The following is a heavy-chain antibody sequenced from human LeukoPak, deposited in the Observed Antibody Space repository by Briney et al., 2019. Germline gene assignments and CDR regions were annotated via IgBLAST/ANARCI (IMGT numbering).Heavy chain of an antibody. V-gene: IGHV1-18*01. Sequence: AASVKVSFKASGYTFTNYGISWVRQAPGQGLEWMGWISTYTGNSNYAQKLQDRVTMTTDTSTTTVYMDLRSLRSDDTAMYYCARAGGWAREDYKGEAFDIWGQGAMVTVSS. CDR2: ISTYTGNS. J-gene: IGHJ3*02. CDR1: GYTFTNYG. CDR3: ARAGGWAREDYKGEAFDI. D-gene: IGHD6-19*01.